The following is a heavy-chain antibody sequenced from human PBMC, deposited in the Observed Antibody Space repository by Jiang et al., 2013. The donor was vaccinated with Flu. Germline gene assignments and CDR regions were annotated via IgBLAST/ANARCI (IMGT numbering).Heavy chain of an antibody. V-gene: IGHV3-72*01. J-gene: IGHJ4*01. CDR1: GFTFSDHD. D-gene: IGHD2-15*01. CDR2: ARGRAKKFIT. Sequence: VQLVESGGGLVQPGGSLRLSCAASGFTFSDHDMDWVRQAPGKGLEWVGRARGRAKKFITEYAASVKGXFTISRDDSENSLYLQMDSLKTEDTAVYYCARVETCSDGVCFPLDYWGHGTLVTVSS. CDR3: ARVETCSDGVCFPLDY.